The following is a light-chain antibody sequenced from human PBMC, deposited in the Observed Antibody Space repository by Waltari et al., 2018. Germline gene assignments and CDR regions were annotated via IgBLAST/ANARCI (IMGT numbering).Light chain of an antibody. J-gene: IGKJ1*01. CDR3: QETYSSPPWT. Sequence: DIQVTQSPSSLSAAVGDRVSITCRASQSIGNYLNLYQQKPGKAPKLLIYSASSLQSGVTSRFSGSGYGTDFTLTITSLQPADVAMYYCQETYSSPPWTFGQGTKVESK. CDR1: QSIGNY. CDR2: SAS. V-gene: IGKV1-39*01.